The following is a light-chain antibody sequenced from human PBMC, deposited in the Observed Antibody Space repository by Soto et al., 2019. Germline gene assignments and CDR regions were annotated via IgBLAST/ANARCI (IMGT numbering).Light chain of an antibody. Sequence: EIVLTQSPGTLSLSPGERATLSCRTSQSVSSNYFAWYQQKPGQAPRLLMYAVSNRATGIPDRFSGSGSGTEFTLTVSRLEPEDFAMYYCQQYDVSPYTFGQGTRLEI. CDR2: AVS. CDR1: QSVSSNY. J-gene: IGKJ2*01. V-gene: IGKV3-20*01. CDR3: QQYDVSPYT.